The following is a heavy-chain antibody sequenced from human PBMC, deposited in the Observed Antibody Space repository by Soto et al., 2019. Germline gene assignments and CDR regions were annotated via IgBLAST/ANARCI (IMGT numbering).Heavy chain of an antibody. J-gene: IGHJ4*02. CDR2: MDPKSGYT. CDR1: GYTFTSYD. CDR3: ARGRGWRDN. Sequence: GASVKVSCKASGYTFTSYDINWVRQAAGHGLEWMGWMDPKSGYTDYAQKFQGRVTMTRNTSISTAYMKLSSLRSEDTAVYYCARGRGWRDNWGKGTLVTVSS. V-gene: IGHV1-8*01. D-gene: IGHD6-19*01.